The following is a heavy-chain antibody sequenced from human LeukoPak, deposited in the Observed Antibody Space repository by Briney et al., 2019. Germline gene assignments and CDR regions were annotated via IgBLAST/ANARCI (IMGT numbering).Heavy chain of an antibody. CDR1: GGSISSYY. CDR2: IYYSGSI. V-gene: IGHV4-59*01. D-gene: IGHD3-3*01. CDR3: ARGYYDFWSGYWRDYYFDY. Sequence: SETLSLTCTVSGGSISSYYWSWIRQPPGKGLEWIGYIYYSGSINYNPSLKSRVTISVDTSKNQFSLKLSSVTAADTAVYYCARGYYDFWSGYWRDYYFDYWGQGTLVTVSS. J-gene: IGHJ4*02.